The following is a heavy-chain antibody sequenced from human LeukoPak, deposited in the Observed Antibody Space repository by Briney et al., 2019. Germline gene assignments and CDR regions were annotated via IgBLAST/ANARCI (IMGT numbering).Heavy chain of an antibody. CDR1: GFTFSSYA. CDR3: AKTGVFSIFGVAPLYYFDY. Sequence: PGGSLRLSCAASGFTFSSYAMSWVRQAPGKGLEWVAVISYDGSNKYYADSVKGRFTISRDNSKNTLYLQMNSLRAEDTAVYYCAKTGVFSIFGVAPLYYFDYWGQGTLVTVSS. D-gene: IGHD3-3*01. V-gene: IGHV3-30-3*02. CDR2: ISYDGSNK. J-gene: IGHJ4*02.